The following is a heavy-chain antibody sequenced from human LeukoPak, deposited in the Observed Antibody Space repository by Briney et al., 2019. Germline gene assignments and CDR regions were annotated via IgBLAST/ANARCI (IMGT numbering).Heavy chain of an antibody. V-gene: IGHV1-18*01. CDR1: GYTFTTYG. CDR2: ISAYHGNT. D-gene: IGHD2-15*01. CDR3: ARRSGGSCYPLCYYYGMDV. Sequence: ASVTVSYQASGYTFTTYGISWLRQAPGQGLAGLGWISAYHGNTKYQQQLQGRVTMTTDTSTSTAYMELRSLRSDDTAVYYCARRSGGSCYPLCYYYGMDVWGQGTTVSVSS. J-gene: IGHJ6*02.